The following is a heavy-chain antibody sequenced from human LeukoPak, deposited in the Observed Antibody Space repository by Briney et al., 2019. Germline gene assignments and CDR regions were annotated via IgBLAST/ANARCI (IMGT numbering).Heavy chain of an antibody. D-gene: IGHD2/OR15-2a*01. CDR1: GFTFSSST. CDR2: ISSSSTYI. CDR3: ARDFLNAIDI. V-gene: IGHV3-21*01. Sequence: GGSLRLSCAVSGFTFSSSTMTWVRQSPGKGLEWVSSISSSSTYIYYADSVKGRFIISRDNAKNSLYLQMNSLRAEDTAVFYCARDFLNAIDIWGQGTMVTVSS. J-gene: IGHJ3*02.